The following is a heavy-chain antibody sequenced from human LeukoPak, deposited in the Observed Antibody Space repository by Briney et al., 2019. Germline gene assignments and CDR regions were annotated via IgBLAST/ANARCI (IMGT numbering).Heavy chain of an antibody. Sequence: SVKVSCKASGGTLSSYAISWVRQAPGQGLEWMGRIIPIFGIANYAQKFQGRVTITADKSTSTAYMELSSLRSEDTAVYYCASDQENYYDSSGYYFGDYWGQGTLVTVSS. J-gene: IGHJ4*02. CDR2: IIPIFGIA. CDR1: GGTLSSYA. D-gene: IGHD3-22*01. CDR3: ASDQENYYDSSGYYFGDY. V-gene: IGHV1-69*04.